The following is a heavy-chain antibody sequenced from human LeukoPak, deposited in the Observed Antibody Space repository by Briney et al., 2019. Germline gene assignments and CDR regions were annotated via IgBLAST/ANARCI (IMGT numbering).Heavy chain of an antibody. V-gene: IGHV3-30*18. CDR3: AKDREWLLLYYYYGMDV. J-gene: IGHJ6*02. CDR2: ISYDGSNK. CDR1: GFTFSSYG. D-gene: IGHD5-12*01. Sequence: GRFLRLSCAASGFTFSSYGMHWVRQAPGKGLEWVAVISYDGSNKYYADSVKGRFTISRDNSKNTLYLQMNSLRAEDTAVYYCAKDREWLLLYYYYGMDVWGQGTTVTVSS.